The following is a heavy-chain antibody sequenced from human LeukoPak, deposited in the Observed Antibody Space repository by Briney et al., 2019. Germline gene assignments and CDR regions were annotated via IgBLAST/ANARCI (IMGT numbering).Heavy chain of an antibody. J-gene: IGHJ4*02. Sequence: ASVKVSCKASGYTFTSYYMHWVRQAPGQGLEWMGIINPSGGSTSYAQKFQGRVTVTRDTSTSTVYMELSSLRSEDTAVYYCARDLGGNDLFDYWGQRTLVTVSS. CDR3: ARDLGGNDLFDY. CDR1: GYTFTSYY. D-gene: IGHD4-23*01. CDR2: INPSGGST. V-gene: IGHV1-46*01.